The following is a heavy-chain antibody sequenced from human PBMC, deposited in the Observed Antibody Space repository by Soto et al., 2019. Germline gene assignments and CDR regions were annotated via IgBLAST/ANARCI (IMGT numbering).Heavy chain of an antibody. Sequence: PSETLSLTCTVSGGSISSYYWSWIRQPPGRGLEWIGCIYYSGSTNYNPSLKSRVTISLDTSKNQFSLKLSSVTAADGAVYYCARAEGSTVRMEYWGQGTMVTVSS. V-gene: IGHV4-59*01. CDR3: ARAEGSTVRMEY. D-gene: IGHD4-4*01. CDR1: GGSISSYY. J-gene: IGHJ4*02. CDR2: IYYSGST.